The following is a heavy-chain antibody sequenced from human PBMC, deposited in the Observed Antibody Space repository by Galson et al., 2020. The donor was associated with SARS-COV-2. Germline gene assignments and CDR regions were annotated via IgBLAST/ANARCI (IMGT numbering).Heavy chain of an antibody. Sequence: ETSETLSLTCTVSGGSISSGDYYWSWIRQPPGKGLEWIGYIYYSGSTYYKPSLRTRVTISVDTSKHQFSLKLSSVTAADTAVYYCARIKVATVRAYCDSGGDVWGQGTTVTVSS. CDR2: IYYSGST. D-gene: IGHD5-12*01. CDR1: GGSISSGDYY. J-gene: IGHJ6*02. V-gene: IGHV4-30-4*08. CDR3: ARIKVATVRAYCDSGGDV.